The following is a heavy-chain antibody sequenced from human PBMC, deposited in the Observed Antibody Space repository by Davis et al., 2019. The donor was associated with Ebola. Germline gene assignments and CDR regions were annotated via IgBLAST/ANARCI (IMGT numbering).Heavy chain of an antibody. CDR2: ISSNGGST. J-gene: IGHJ6*03. V-gene: IGHV3-64D*06. CDR1: GFTFSSYA. CDR3: VKFDYYYMDV. Sequence: GESLKISCSVSGFTFSSYAMHWVRQAPGKGLEYVSAISSNGGSTYYADSVKGRFTISRDNSKNTLYLQMSSLRAEDTAVYYCVKFDYYYMDVWGKGTTVTVSS.